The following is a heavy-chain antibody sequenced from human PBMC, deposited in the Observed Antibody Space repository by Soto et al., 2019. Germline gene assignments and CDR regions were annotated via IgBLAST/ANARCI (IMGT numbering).Heavy chain of an antibody. V-gene: IGHV1-46*03. CDR3: ARDYNTSWGGFDP. CDR2: IDPSDGST. Sequence: QVQLVQSGAEVKKPGASVKVSCKPSGYTFTNYYMHWVRQAPGQGLEWMGIIDPSDGSTTFAQKFQGRVTMTRDTSTSTVYMELSSLRSEDTALYYCARDYNTSWGGFDPWGQGTLVTVSS. J-gene: IGHJ5*02. CDR1: GYTFTNYY. D-gene: IGHD6-13*01.